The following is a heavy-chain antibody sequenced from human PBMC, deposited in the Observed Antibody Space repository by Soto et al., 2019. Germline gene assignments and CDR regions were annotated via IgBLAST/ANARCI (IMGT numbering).Heavy chain of an antibody. CDR3: ARHPSKYTYGSNFDY. V-gene: IGHV4-59*08. D-gene: IGHD5-18*01. Sequence: SETLSLTCTVSGGSISSYYWSWIRQPPGKGLEWIGYIYYSGSTNYNPSLKSRVTISVDRSKNQVSLKVNSVTAADTAVYYCARHPSKYTYGSNFDYWGQGTQVTVS. CDR1: GGSISSYY. CDR2: IYYSGST. J-gene: IGHJ4*02.